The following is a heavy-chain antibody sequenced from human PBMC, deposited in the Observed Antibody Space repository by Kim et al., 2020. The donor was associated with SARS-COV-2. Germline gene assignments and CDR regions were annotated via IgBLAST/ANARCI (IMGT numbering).Heavy chain of an antibody. J-gene: IGHJ5*02. Sequence: NYAQKVPGRVTSTAEQSTSTAYMELSSLRSEDTAVYYCARGVAAGYNWFDPWGQGTLVTVSS. V-gene: IGHV1-69*01. CDR3: ARGVAAGYNWFDP. D-gene: IGHD6-13*01.